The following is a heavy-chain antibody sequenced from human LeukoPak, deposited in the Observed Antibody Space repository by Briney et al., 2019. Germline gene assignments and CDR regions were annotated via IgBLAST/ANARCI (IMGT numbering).Heavy chain of an antibody. D-gene: IGHD1-14*01. Sequence: PSETLSLTCSVSGGSISTYYWNWIRQPPGKGLEWIGYIYNTGTTNYNPSLSSRLTISLDTPKNRFSLNLYSVTAADTAIYFCARYIRGPDYYIDVWGKGTTVAVSS. CDR1: GGSISTYY. CDR3: ARYIRGPDYYIDV. CDR2: IYNTGTT. J-gene: IGHJ6*03. V-gene: IGHV4-59*01.